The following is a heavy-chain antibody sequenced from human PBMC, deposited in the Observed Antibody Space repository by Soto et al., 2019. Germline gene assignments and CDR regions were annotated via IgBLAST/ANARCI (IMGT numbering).Heavy chain of an antibody. D-gene: IGHD4-17*01. V-gene: IGHV4-30-2*01. CDR2: IYHSGST. J-gene: IGHJ6*02. CDR3: ASTTTVVTPDDYYYYGTHV. CDR1: GGSISSGGYS. Sequence: SETLSLTCAVSGGSISSGGYSWSWIRQPPGKGLEWIGYIYHSGSTYYNPSLKSRVTISVDRSKNQFSLKLSSVTAADTAVYYCASTTTVVTPDDYYYYGTHVWGQGTLGTVSS.